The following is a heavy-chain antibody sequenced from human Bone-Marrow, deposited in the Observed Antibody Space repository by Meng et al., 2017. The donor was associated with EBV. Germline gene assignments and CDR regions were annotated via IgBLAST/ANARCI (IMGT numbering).Heavy chain of an antibody. V-gene: IGHV7-4-1*02. CDR1: GYTFNSYS. D-gene: IGHD2-15*01. Sequence: QLVQFGCDVKKPGALVKVSCKASGYTFNSYSMNWVRQAPGQGLEWMGWINTNTGNPTYAQGFTGRFVFSLDTSVSTAYLQISSLKAEDTAVYYCARARVLLWEGWFDPWGQGTLVTVSS. CDR2: INTNTGNP. CDR3: ARARVLLWEGWFDP. J-gene: IGHJ5*02.